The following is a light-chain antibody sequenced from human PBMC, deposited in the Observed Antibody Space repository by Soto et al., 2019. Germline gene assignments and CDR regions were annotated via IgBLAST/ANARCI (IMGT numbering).Light chain of an antibody. CDR2: DAS. CDR1: QNISVW. Sequence: DLQMTQSPSTLSASVGDGVTITCRASQNISVWLAWYQQRPGKAPKFLIYDASNLETGVSSRFSGSGSGPEFTLTIRSLQPDDFATYSCQQYDSSSPTFGQGTKLEIK. CDR3: QQYDSSSPT. J-gene: IGKJ2*01. V-gene: IGKV1-5*01.